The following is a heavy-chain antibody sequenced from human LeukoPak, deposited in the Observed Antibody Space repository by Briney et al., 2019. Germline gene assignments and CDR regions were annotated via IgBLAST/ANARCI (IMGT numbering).Heavy chain of an antibody. Sequence: SETLSLTCTVSGGSISSSSYYWGWIRQPPGKGLEWLGSMYYSGSTYNNPSLKSRVTMSVDTSKNHFSLNLSSLTAADTAIYYCARVRNYPDAFDIWGQGRMVTVSS. D-gene: IGHD5-24*01. CDR1: GGSISSSSYY. CDR2: MYYSGST. CDR3: ARVRNYPDAFDI. J-gene: IGHJ3*02. V-gene: IGHV4-39*07.